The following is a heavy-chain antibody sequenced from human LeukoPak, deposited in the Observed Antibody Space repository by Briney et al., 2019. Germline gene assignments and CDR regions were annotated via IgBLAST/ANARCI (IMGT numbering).Heavy chain of an antibody. V-gene: IGHV1-24*01. CDR2: FDPEDGET. CDR1: GYTLTELS. Sequence: ASVKVSCKVSGYTLTELSMHWVRRAPGKGLEWMGGFDPEDGETIYAQKFQGRVTMTEDTSTDTAYMELSSLRSEDTAVYYCATVRWLSGSYYFDYWGQGTLVTVSS. J-gene: IGHJ4*02. CDR3: ATVRWLSGSYYFDY. D-gene: IGHD1-26*01.